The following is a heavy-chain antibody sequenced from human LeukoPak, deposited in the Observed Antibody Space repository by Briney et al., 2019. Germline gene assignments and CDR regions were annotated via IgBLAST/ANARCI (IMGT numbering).Heavy chain of an antibody. D-gene: IGHD3-10*01. CDR3: ARKGVRGVNQNWFDP. CDR1: GYTFTSYG. J-gene: IGHJ5*02. CDR2: IIPIFGTA. Sequence: SVKVSCKASGYTFTSYGISWVRQAPGQGLEWMGGIIPIFGTANYAQKFQGRVTITADESTSTAYMELSSLRFEDTAVYYCARKGVRGVNQNWFDPWGQGTLVTVSS. V-gene: IGHV1-69*13.